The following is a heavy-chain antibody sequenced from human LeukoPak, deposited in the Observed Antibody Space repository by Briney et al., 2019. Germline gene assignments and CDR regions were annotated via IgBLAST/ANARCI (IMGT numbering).Heavy chain of an antibody. Sequence: PSETLSLTCAVYGGSFSGYYWSWIRQPPGKGLEWIGEINHSGSTNYNPSLKSRVTISVDTSKNQFSLKLSSVTAADTAVYYCASRGYCSGGSCYSSHWFDPWGQGTLVTVSS. CDR1: GGSFSGYY. D-gene: IGHD2-15*01. J-gene: IGHJ5*02. V-gene: IGHV4-34*01. CDR3: ASRGYCSGGSCYSSHWFDP. CDR2: INHSGST.